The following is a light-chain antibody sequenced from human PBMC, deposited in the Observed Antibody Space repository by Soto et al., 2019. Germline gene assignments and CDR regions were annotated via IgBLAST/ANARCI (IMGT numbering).Light chain of an antibody. V-gene: IGKV3-11*01. Sequence: EIVLTQSPATLSLSPGERATLSCRASQSFSSSLAWYQQKPGQAPRLLIYDASKMATGIPARFSGRGSGTDFTLTISILEPADFAVYYCQQRSNWPPVITFGQGTRLEIK. CDR3: QQRSNWPPVIT. CDR1: QSFSSS. J-gene: IGKJ5*01. CDR2: DAS.